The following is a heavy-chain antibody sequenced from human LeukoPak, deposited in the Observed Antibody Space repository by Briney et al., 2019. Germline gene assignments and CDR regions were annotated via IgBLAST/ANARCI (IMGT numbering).Heavy chain of an antibody. V-gene: IGHV3-23*01. CDR2: ISGSGDTT. J-gene: IGHJ4*02. CDR1: GFTFSRYA. D-gene: IGHD2-8*01. CDR3: AKDFGDCSNGVCYGKPFDY. Sequence: PVGSLGLSCAASGFTFSRYAMSWARQAPGKGLEWVSGISGSGDTTYYADPVKGRFTISRDNSKNTLYLQMNSLRAEDTAVYYCAKDFGDCSNGVCYGKPFDYWGQGTLVTASS.